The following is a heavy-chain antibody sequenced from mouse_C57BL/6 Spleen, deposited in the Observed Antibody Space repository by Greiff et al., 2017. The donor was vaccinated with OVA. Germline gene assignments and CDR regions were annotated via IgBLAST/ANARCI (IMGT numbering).Heavy chain of an antibody. Sequence: EVKLQQPGPELVKPGASVKIPCKASGYTFTDYSMDWVKQSHGKSLEWIGDINPNNGGPNYNQKFKGKATLTGDKSPSTAYMELRSLAAEDTAVYYCARAWADWGQGTLVTVSA. CDR1: GYTFTDYS. J-gene: IGHJ3*01. CDR3: ARAWAD. V-gene: IGHV1-18*01. CDR2: INPNNGGP.